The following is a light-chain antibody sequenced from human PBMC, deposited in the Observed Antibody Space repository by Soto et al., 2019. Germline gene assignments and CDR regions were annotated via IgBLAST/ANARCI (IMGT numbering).Light chain of an antibody. V-gene: IGLV2-14*03. Sequence: QSALTQPASVSGSPGQSITISCTGTSSDVGGYDYVSWYQQHPGKAPKLLIYDVSNRPSGVSTRFSGSKSGNTASLTISGLHAEDEGDYYCTSYTARRLYVFGSGTKLTVL. CDR3: TSYTARRLYV. CDR1: SSDVGGYDY. CDR2: DVS. J-gene: IGLJ1*01.